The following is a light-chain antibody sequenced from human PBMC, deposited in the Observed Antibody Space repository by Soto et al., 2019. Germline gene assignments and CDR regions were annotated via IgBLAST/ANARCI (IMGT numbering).Light chain of an antibody. CDR3: SSFAGNNNLV. J-gene: IGLJ2*01. Sequence: QSALTQPPSAPGSPGQSVTISCTGTSSDVGVYNYVSWYQQHPGKAPKLMIYEVSKRPSGVPDRFSGSKSGTTASLTVSGLQAEDEADYYCSSFAGNNNLVFGGGTKVTVL. V-gene: IGLV2-8*01. CDR2: EVS. CDR1: SSDVGVYNY.